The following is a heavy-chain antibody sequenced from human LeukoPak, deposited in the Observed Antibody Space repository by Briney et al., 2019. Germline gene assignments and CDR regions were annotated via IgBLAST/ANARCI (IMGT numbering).Heavy chain of an antibody. CDR2: IYPGDSDT. D-gene: IGHD6-13*01. V-gene: IGHV5-51*01. CDR3: ARRGSSIWYGDWFDP. CDR1: EYSFTTYW. J-gene: IGHJ5*02. Sequence: GESLKISCQGSEYSFTTYWIGWVRKMPGKGLEWMGIIYPGDSDTRYSPSFQGQVTISADKSISTAYLQCSSLKASDTAMYYCARRGSSIWYGDWFDPWGQGTLVTVSS.